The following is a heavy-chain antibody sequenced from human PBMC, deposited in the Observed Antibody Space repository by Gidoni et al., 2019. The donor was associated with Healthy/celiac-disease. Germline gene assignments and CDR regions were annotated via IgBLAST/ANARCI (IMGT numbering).Heavy chain of an antibody. J-gene: IGHJ2*01. Sequence: QVQLQQWGAGLLKPSETLSLTCAVYGGSFSGYYWCWIRQPPGKGLEWIGEINHSGSTNYNPSLKSRVTISVDTSKNQFSLKLSSVTAADTAVYYCARARSYRYCSSTSCWRNPRNYWYFDLWGRGTLVTVSS. V-gene: IGHV4-34*01. CDR2: INHSGST. D-gene: IGHD2-2*01. CDR1: GGSFSGYY. CDR3: ARARSYRYCSSTSCWRNPRNYWYFDL.